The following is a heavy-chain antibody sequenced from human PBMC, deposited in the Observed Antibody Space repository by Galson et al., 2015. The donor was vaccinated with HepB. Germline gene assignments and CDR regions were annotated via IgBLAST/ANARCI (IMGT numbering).Heavy chain of an antibody. CDR3: TRGGQDYTYGLNWFDP. J-gene: IGHJ5*02. CDR2: ISWNSFNI. V-gene: IGHV3-9*01. Sequence: SLRLSCAASGFTFEDYGMYWVRQGPGKGLEWVAGISWNSFNIGYAESVEGRFTISRDNAKNSLYLQMNSLRIEDTAVYYCTRGGQDYTYGLNWFDPWGQGTLVTVSS. CDR1: GFTFEDYG. D-gene: IGHD3-3*01.